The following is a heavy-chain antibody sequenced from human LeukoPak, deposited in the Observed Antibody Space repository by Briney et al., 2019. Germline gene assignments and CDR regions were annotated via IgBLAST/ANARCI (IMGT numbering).Heavy chain of an antibody. CDR1: GFTFSGYA. CDR3: ARGRGTSGGYWLDY. CDR2: IAFDGSNK. V-gene: IGHV3-30*04. Sequence: GGSLRLSCAASGFTFSGYAMHWVRQAPGKGLEWVAVIAFDGSNKYYADSVKGRFTISRDNSKNTLYLQMNSLRAEDTAVFYCARGRGTSGGYWLDYWGQGTLVTVSS. D-gene: IGHD1-26*01. J-gene: IGHJ4*02.